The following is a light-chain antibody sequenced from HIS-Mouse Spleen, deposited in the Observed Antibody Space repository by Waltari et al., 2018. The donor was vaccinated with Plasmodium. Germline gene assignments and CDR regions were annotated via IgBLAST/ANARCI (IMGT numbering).Light chain of an antibody. CDR1: QSLVHSDGNTS. Sequence: DVVMTQSPLSLPVTLGQPASIPCRSTQSLVHSDGNTSLNWFQQRPGQSPRRLIYKVSNRDSGVPDRFSGSGSGTDFTLKISRVEAEDVGVYYCMQGTHWPLYTFGQGTKLEIK. J-gene: IGKJ2*01. CDR3: MQGTHWPLYT. V-gene: IGKV2-30*02. CDR2: KVS.